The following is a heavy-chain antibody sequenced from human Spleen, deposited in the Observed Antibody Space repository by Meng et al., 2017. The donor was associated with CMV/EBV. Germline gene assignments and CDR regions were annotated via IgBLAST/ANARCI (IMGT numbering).Heavy chain of an antibody. CDR3: AKDRGQQLVRGFDY. CDR2: IYSGGSST. CDR1: GFTFSSYA. D-gene: IGHD6-13*01. J-gene: IGHJ4*02. V-gene: IGHV3-23*03. Sequence: GGSLRLSCAASGFTFSSYAMSWVRQAPGKGLEWVSVIYSGGSSTYYADSVKGRFTISRDNSKNTVYLRMNSLRPEDTAVYYCAKDRGQQLVRGFDYWGQGTLVTVSS.